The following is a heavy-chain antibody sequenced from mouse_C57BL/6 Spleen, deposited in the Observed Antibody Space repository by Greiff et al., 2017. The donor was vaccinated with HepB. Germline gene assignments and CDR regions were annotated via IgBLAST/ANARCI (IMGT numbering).Heavy chain of an antibody. Sequence: VQLQQPGAELVKPGASVKMSCKASGYTFTSYWITWVKQRPGQGLEWIGDIYPGSGSTNYNEKFKSKATLTVDTSSSTAYMQLSSLTSEDSAVYYCARSRDSSGYGAMDYWGQGTSFTVSS. J-gene: IGHJ4*01. CDR3: ARSRDSSGYGAMDY. D-gene: IGHD3-2*02. CDR2: IYPGSGST. V-gene: IGHV1-55*01. CDR1: GYTFTSYW.